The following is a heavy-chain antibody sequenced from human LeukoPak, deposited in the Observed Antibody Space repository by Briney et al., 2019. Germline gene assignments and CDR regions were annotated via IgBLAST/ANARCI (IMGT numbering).Heavy chain of an antibody. V-gene: IGHV4-59*01. J-gene: IGHJ4*02. CDR1: GGSIIGNF. CDR2: IYNTVDT. CDR3: ARRRYYDSSGYNPTYYFDY. Sequence: SETLSLTCTVSGGSIIGNFWTWIRQPPGERLEWIGYIYNTVDTNYNPSLKSRVTISVDMSKNQFSLRLTSVTAADTAVYYCARRRYYDSSGYNPTYYFDYWGQGILVTVSS. D-gene: IGHD3-22*01.